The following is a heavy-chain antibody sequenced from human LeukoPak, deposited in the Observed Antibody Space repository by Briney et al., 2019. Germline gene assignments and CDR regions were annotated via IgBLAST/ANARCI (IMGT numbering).Heavy chain of an antibody. CDR3: ARDMCSGGSCYLYYYYYMDV. CDR2: IIPIFGTA. Sequence: SVKVSCKASGGTFSSYAISWVRPAPGQGLEWMGRIIPIFGTANYAQKFQGRVTITTDESTIKTYMELSSLRSEDTAVYYCARDMCSGGSCYLYYYYYMDVWGKGTTVTVSS. J-gene: IGHJ6*03. V-gene: IGHV1-69*05. D-gene: IGHD2-15*01. CDR1: GGTFSSYA.